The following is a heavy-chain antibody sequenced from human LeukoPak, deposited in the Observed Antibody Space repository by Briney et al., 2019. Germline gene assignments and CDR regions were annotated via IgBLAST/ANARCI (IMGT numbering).Heavy chain of an antibody. CDR1: GLTVSSDY. V-gene: IGHV3-53*01. Sequence: GGSLRLSCAASGLTVSSDYMSWVRQAPRKGLEWVSVIYRDGSTYYTNSVKGRFTISRDSSENTLYLQMNSLRAEDTAVYYCARGGGAYCGSDCHRTFDYWGQGTLVTVS. CDR3: ARGGGAYCGSDCHRTFDY. CDR2: IYRDGST. D-gene: IGHD2-21*02. J-gene: IGHJ4*02.